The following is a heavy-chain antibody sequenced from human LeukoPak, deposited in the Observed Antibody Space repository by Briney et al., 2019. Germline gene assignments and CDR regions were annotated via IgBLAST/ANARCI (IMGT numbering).Heavy chain of an antibody. Sequence: PSETLSLTCAVSGGSISSSNWWSWVRQPPGKGLEWIGEIYHSGSTNYNPSLKSRVTISVDTSKNQFSLKLSSVTAADTAVYYCARNRYCSGGSCYRGYYYYMDVWGKGTTVTVSS. CDR1: GGSISSSNW. D-gene: IGHD2-15*01. V-gene: IGHV4-4*02. CDR3: ARNRYCSGGSCYRGYYYYMDV. J-gene: IGHJ6*03. CDR2: IYHSGST.